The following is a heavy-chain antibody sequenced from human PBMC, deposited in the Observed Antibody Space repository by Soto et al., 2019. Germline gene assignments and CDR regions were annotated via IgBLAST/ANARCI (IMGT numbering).Heavy chain of an antibody. CDR3: ASLGYCTNGVCYDY. J-gene: IGHJ4*02. V-gene: IGHV3-23*01. Sequence: VQLLESGGGLVQPGGSLRLSCAASGFTFSSYAMSWVRQAPGKGLEWVSAISGSGGSTYYADSVKGRFTISRDNSKNTLYLQMNSLRAEDTAVYYCASLGYCTNGVCYDYWGQGTLVTVSS. CDR2: ISGSGGST. CDR1: GFTFSSYA. D-gene: IGHD2-8*01.